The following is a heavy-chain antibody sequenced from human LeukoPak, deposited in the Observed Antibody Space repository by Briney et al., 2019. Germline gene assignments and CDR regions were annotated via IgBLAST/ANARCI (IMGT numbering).Heavy chain of an antibody. CDR1: GLTFSSYE. V-gene: IGHV3-48*03. D-gene: IGHD1-26*01. CDR2: ISSSGSTI. Sequence: GGSLRLSCAASGLTFSSYEMNWVRQAPGKGLEWVSYISSSGSTIYYADSVKGRFTISRDNAKNSLYLQMNSLRAEDTAVYYCARDWDGHSGSYYDFDYWGQGTLVTVSS. J-gene: IGHJ4*02. CDR3: ARDWDGHSGSYYDFDY.